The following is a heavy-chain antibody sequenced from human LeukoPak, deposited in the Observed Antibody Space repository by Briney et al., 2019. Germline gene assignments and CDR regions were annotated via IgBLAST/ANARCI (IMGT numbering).Heavy chain of an antibody. CDR3: TKAEFSSSWYNLKGPFDP. D-gene: IGHD6-13*01. CDR2: IDTDGSFT. J-gene: IGHJ5*02. CDR1: GFTFSSYW. V-gene: IGHV3-74*01. Sequence: GGSLRLSCAASGFTFSSYWMHWVRQAPGKGLVWVSRIDTDGSFTSYADSVRGRFTISRDNAKNTLYLQMHSLRAEDTAVYYCTKAEFSSSWYNLKGPFDPWGQGTLVTVSS.